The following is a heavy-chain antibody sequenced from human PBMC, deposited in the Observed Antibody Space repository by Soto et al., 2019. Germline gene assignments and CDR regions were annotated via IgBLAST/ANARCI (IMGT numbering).Heavy chain of an antibody. CDR3: ARGGGEYYGSGSHPQNYYGMAV. CDR1: GGSISSSSYY. D-gene: IGHD3-10*01. Sequence: QLQLQESAPGLVKPSETLSLTCTVSGGSISSSSYYWGWIRQPPGKGLEWIGSIYSSGSTYYNPSRKSRVTVSVNTSKNQYSLKLSSVTAADTAVYYCARGGGEYYGSGSHPQNYYGMAVWGQGTTVTVSS. CDR2: IYSSGST. J-gene: IGHJ6*02. V-gene: IGHV4-39*01.